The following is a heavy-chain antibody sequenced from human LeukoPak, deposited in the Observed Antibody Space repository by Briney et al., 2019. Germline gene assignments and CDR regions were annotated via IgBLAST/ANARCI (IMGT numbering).Heavy chain of an antibody. V-gene: IGHV3-15*01. D-gene: IGHD2-8*01. CDR1: GFTFSNAW. CDR3: TTEDILLMVYAI. CDR2: IKSKTDGGTT. Sequence: GGSLRLSCAASGFTFSNAWMSWVRQAPGKGLEWVGRIKSKTDGGTTDYAAPVKGRFTITRDDSKNTLYLQMNSLKTEDTAVYYCTTEDILLMVYAIWGQGTLVTVSS. J-gene: IGHJ4*02.